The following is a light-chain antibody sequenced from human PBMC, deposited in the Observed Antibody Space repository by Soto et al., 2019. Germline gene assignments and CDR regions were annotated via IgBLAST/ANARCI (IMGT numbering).Light chain of an antibody. CDR2: EVT. CDR3: TSYAGSNNLDVV. J-gene: IGLJ2*01. V-gene: IGLV2-8*01. Sequence: QSALTQPASVSGSPGQSITISCTGTSSDVGGYNYVSWYQHHPGKAPKLMIYEVTKRPSGVPDRFSGSKSGNTASLTVSGLQGEDEADYYCTSYAGSNNLDVVFGGGTQLTVL. CDR1: SSDVGGYNY.